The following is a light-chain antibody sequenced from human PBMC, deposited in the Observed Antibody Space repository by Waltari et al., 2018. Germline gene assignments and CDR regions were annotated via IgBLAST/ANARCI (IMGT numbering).Light chain of an antibody. V-gene: IGKV3-11*01. Sequence: EIVLTQSPATLSLSPGERATLSCRASQSVSSYLAWYQQTPGQAPRLLIYDASNRATGIPARFSGSGSGTDFTLTISSLQAEDVAVYYCQQYYATPPWTFGQGTKVEIK. J-gene: IGKJ1*01. CDR2: DAS. CDR1: QSVSSY. CDR3: QQYYATPPWT.